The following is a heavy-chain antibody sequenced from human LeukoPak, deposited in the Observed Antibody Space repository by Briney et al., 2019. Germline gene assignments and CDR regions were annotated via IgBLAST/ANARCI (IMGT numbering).Heavy chain of an antibody. CDR2: IYHSGST. D-gene: IGHD6-13*01. J-gene: IGHJ4*02. CDR1: GYSISSGYY. V-gene: IGHV4-38-2*02. CDR3: ARVPNSSLDY. Sequence: SETLSLTCTVSGYSISSGYYWGWIRQPPGKGLEWIGSIYHSGSTYYNPSLKSRVTISVDKSKNQFSLKLYSVTAADTAVYYCARVPNSSLDYWGQGTLVTVSS.